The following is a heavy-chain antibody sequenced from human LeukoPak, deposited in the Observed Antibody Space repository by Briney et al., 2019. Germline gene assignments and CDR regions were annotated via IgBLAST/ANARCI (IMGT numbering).Heavy chain of an antibody. V-gene: IGHV3-64*01. CDR3: AKDLEGTSSPGD. CDR1: GFPFSSYA. Sequence: PGGSLRLSCAASGFPFSSYAMHWVRQAPGKGLEYVSAISSNGGSTSYANSVKGRFTISRDNSKNTLYLQMGSLRAEDMAVYYCAKDLEGTSSPGDWGQGTLVTVSS. D-gene: IGHD1-1*01. CDR2: ISSNGGST. J-gene: IGHJ4*02.